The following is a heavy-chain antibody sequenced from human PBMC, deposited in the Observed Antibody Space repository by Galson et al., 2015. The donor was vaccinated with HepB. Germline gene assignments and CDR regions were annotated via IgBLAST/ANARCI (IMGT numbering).Heavy chain of an antibody. CDR1: GFTFSSYN. J-gene: IGHJ6*02. Sequence: SLRLSCAASGFTFSSYNMNWVRQPPGKGLEWVSYISNSRSTIYYADSVKGRFTIARDNAKNSVYLEMNSLRAEDTAVYYCARDRGGSGSYLSDYYNSDVWGQGTTVTVSS. V-gene: IGHV3-48*04. CDR2: ISNSRSTI. CDR3: ARDRGGSGSYLSDYYNSDV. D-gene: IGHD3-10*01.